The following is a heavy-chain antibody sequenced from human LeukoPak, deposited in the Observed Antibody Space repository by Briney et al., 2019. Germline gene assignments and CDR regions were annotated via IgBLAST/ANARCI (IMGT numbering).Heavy chain of an antibody. CDR1: GGTFSSYA. V-gene: IGHV1-69*04. CDR2: IIPIFGIA. Sequence: ASVKVSCKASGGTFSSYAISWVRQAPGQGLEWMGRIIPIFGIANYAQKFQGRVTITADKSTSTAYMELSSLRSEDTAVYYCARVEGPYYCDSSGYQTGAFDIWGQGTMVTVSS. J-gene: IGHJ3*02. CDR3: ARVEGPYYCDSSGYQTGAFDI. D-gene: IGHD3-22*01.